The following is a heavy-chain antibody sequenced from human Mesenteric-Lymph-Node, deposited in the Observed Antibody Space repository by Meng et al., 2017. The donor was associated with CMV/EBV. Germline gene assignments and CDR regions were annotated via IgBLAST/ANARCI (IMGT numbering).Heavy chain of an antibody. J-gene: IGHJ4*02. CDR3: ASVALSTSLFPRSFDY. D-gene: IGHD6-13*01. CDR1: GASSSSYY. CDR2: IYDIGKT. V-gene: IGHV4-59*12. Sequence: SETLSLTCTVSGASSSSYYWSWIRKPPGKGLEWIGYIYDIGKTKYNPLLQSRVTTSVDTSKNQFSLNVRSVTAADSAIYYCASVALSTSLFPRSFDYWGQGTLVTVSS.